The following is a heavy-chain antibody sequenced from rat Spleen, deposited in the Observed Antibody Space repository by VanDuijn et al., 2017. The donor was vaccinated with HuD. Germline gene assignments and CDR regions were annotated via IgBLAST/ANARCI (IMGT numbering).Heavy chain of an antibody. CDR3: TRDDVLPGYNYFDY. D-gene: IGHD1-4*01. V-gene: IGHV5-31*01. CDR2: ITNTGGST. J-gene: IGHJ2*01. Sequence: EVQLAESGGGLVQPGRSLNLSCVASGFTFNKYWMTWIRQAPGKGLEWIASITNTGGSTYYPDSVKGRFTISRDNAKSTLYLQMNSLRSEDTATYYCTRDDVLPGYNYFDYWGQGVMVTVSS. CDR1: GFTFNKYW.